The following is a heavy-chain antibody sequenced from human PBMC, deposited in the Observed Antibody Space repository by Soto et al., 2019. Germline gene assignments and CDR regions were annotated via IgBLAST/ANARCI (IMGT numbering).Heavy chain of an antibody. V-gene: IGHV3-7*04. CDR3: ARSTGADKEDY. CDR2: IKEDGSEK. J-gene: IGHJ4*02. Sequence: EVQLVESGGGLVQPGGSLRLSCAASGFTFSSDWMSWVRQAPGRGLEWVGNIKEDGSEKYYVDSVNGRFTVSRDNAKNTLYLQMIRLRAEDTAVYYCARSTGADKEDYWGQGTLVTVSS. D-gene: IGHD3-10*01. CDR1: GFTFSSDW.